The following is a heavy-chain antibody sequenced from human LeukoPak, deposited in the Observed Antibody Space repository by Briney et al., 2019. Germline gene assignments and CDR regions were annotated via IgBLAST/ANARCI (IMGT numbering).Heavy chain of an antibody. CDR3: ARDRISYSSSWYSLNWFDP. D-gene: IGHD6-13*01. CDR1: GGTFSSYA. V-gene: IGHV1-69*04. J-gene: IGHJ5*02. CDR2: IIPILGIA. Sequence: SVKVSCKASGGTFSSYAISWVRQAPGQGLEWRGRIIPILGIANYAQKFQGRVTITADKSTSTAYMELSSLRSEDTAVYYCARDRISYSSSWYSLNWFDPWGQGTLVTVSS.